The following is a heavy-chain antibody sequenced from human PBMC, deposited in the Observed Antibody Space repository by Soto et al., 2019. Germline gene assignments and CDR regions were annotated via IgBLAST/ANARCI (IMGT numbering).Heavy chain of an antibody. J-gene: IGHJ4*02. CDR3: ATPYCISTSCSFDY. D-gene: IGHD2-2*01. Sequence: QVQLVQSGAEVKKPGASVKVSCKVSGYTLTELSMHWVRQAPGKGLEWMGGFDPEDGEIIYAQNFQGRVTMTEDTSTDTAYMELSSLRSEDTAVYYCATPYCISTSCSFDYWGQGTLVTVSS. CDR1: GYTLTELS. V-gene: IGHV1-24*01. CDR2: FDPEDGEI.